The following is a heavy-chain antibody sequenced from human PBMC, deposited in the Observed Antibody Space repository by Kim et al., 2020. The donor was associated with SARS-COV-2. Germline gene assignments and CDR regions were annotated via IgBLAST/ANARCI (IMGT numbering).Heavy chain of an antibody. CDR2: IDPSDSYT. D-gene: IGHD6-13*01. Sequence: GESLKISCKGSGYSFTSYWISWVRQMPGKGLEWMGRIDPSDSYTNYSPSFQGHVTISADKSISTAYLQWSSLKASDTAMYYCARVVAAAAGGDWFDPWGQGTLVTVSS. J-gene: IGHJ5*02. V-gene: IGHV5-10-1*01. CDR1: GYSFTSYW. CDR3: ARVVAAAAGGDWFDP.